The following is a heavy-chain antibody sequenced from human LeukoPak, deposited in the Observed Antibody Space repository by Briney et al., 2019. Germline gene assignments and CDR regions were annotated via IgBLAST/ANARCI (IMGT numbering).Heavy chain of an antibody. CDR2: ISSGGSTT. CDR3: ARGEAVAGNDH. Sequence: GGSLRLSCAASGFSFSDYYISWIRQAPGKGLEWVSYISSGGSTTYYADSVKGRFTISRDNAKKMLYLQMNSLRAEDTAMYYCARGEAVAGNDHWGQGIRVTVSS. D-gene: IGHD6-19*01. J-gene: IGHJ4*02. V-gene: IGHV3-11*04. CDR1: GFSFSDYY.